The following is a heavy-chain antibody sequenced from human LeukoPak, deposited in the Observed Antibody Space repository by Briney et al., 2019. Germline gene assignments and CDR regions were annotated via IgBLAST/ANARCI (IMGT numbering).Heavy chain of an antibody. CDR3: ARVGSSSTAIYYYYMDI. CDR2: INGASTVI. Sequence: GGSLRLSCAASGFTFSSYSMNWVRQAPGKGLEWVSYINGASTVIYYADSVKGRFTISRDNAKSSVFLQMNSLRAEDTAVYYCARVGSSSTAIYYYYMDIWGKGTAVTVSS. J-gene: IGHJ6*03. D-gene: IGHD6-6*01. CDR1: GFTFSSYS. V-gene: IGHV3-48*01.